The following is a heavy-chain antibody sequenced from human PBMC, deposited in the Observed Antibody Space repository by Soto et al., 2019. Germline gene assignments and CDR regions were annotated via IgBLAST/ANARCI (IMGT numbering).Heavy chain of an antibody. D-gene: IGHD3-16*01. CDR1: GGSISNYY. CDR2: IYYSGST. Sequence: SETLSLTCTVSGGSISNYYWSWIRQPPGKGLEWIGYIYYSGSTNYNPSLKSRVTISVDTSKNQFSLKLSSVTAADTAVYYCARFTVFPGNAFDIWGQGTMVTVSS. J-gene: IGHJ3*02. CDR3: ARFTVFPGNAFDI. V-gene: IGHV4-59*01.